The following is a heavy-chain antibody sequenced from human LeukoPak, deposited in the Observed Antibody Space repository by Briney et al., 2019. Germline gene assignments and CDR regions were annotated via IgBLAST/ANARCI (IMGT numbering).Heavy chain of an antibody. J-gene: IGHJ3*02. Sequence: PGGSLRLSCAASGFTVDDYAMHLVRQAAGKGLEWVSGMSWNSGGIGYADSVKGRFTISRDNAKNSLYLQMNSLRAEDTALYYCAKDLGRIQLDFDAFDIWGQGTMVTVSS. CDR1: GFTVDDYA. V-gene: IGHV3-9*01. CDR2: MSWNSGGI. CDR3: AKDLGRIQLDFDAFDI. D-gene: IGHD5-18*01.